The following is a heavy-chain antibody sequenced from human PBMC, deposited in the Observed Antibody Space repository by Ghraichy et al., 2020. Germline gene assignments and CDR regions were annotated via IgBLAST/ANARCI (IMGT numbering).Heavy chain of an antibody. CDR1: GFTFSSYE. Sequence: SCAASGFTFSSYEMNWVRQAPGKGLEWASYISRSGSTLYYGDSVKGRFTISRDNAKNSLYLQMDSLRAEDTAVYYCARGDTTFDIWGQGTVVTVSS. D-gene: IGHD5-18*01. J-gene: IGHJ3*02. V-gene: IGHV3-48*03. CDR2: ISRSGSTL. CDR3: ARGDTTFDI.